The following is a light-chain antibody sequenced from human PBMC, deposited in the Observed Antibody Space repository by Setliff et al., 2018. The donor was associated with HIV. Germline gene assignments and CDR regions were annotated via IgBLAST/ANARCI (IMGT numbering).Light chain of an antibody. J-gene: IGLJ3*02. CDR2: EVS. CDR3: APYTTTNTWV. Sequence: SVLTQPASVSGSPGQSITFSCTGTSGDVGTYNYVTWYQHHPGKAPKLLIYEVSSRPSGVSNRFSGSKSGNTASLTISGLQAGDEADYYCAPYTTTNTWVFGGGTK. V-gene: IGLV2-14*01. CDR1: SGDVGTYNY.